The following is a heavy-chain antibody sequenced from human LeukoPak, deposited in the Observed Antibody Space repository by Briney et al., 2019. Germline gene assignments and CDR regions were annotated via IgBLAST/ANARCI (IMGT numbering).Heavy chain of an antibody. D-gene: IGHD2-15*01. V-gene: IGHV3-21*01. CDR3: ARGAPYCSGGSCMYYFDY. CDR2: ISSSSSYI. Sequence: GGSLRLSCAASGFTFSSYSMNWVRQAPGKGLEWVSSISSSSSYIYYADSVKGRFTISRDNAKNPLYLQMNSLRAEDTAVYYCARGAPYCSGGSCMYYFDYWGQGTLVTVSS. J-gene: IGHJ4*02. CDR1: GFTFSSYS.